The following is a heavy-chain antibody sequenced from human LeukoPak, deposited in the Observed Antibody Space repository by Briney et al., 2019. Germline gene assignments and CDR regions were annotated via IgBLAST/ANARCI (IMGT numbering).Heavy chain of an antibody. D-gene: IGHD1-7*01. V-gene: IGHV3-21*01. Sequence: GGSLSLPCAASGFTYSGYSMIWVRDARGKGREGVSSITSSSSYIYYADSVKGRFNISRDNAQISRYLQMNSLRAGDTAVYYCARDWGWNSNYYYYGMDVWGRGTTVTVSS. J-gene: IGHJ6*02. CDR1: GFTYSGYS. CDR3: ARDWGWNSNYYYYGMDV. CDR2: ITSSSSYI.